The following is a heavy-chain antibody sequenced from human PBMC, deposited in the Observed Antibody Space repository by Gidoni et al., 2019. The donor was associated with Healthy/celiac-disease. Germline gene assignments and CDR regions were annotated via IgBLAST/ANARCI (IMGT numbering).Heavy chain of an antibody. CDR1: GGSISSYY. V-gene: IGHV4-59*08. CDR2: IYYSGST. D-gene: IGHD4-4*01. Sequence: QVQLQESGPGLVKPSETLSLTCTVSGGSISSYYWSWIRQPPGKGLEWIGYIYYSGSTNYNPPLKSRVTISVDTSKNQFSLKLSSVTAADTAVYYCARFTVITNFDYWGQGTLVTVSS. CDR3: ARFTVITNFDY. J-gene: IGHJ4*02.